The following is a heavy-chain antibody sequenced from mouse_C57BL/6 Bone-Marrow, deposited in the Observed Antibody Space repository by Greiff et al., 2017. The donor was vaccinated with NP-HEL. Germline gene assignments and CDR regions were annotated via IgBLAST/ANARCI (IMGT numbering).Heavy chain of an antibody. CDR2: IRSKSNNYAT. V-gene: IGHV10-1*01. Sequence: EVKLVESGGGLVQPKGSLKLSCAASGFSFNTYAMNWVRQAPGKGLEWVARIRSKSNNYATYYADSVKDRFTISRDDSESMLYLQMNNLKTADTAMYYCGRQRLYFDYWGQGTTLTVSS. CDR1: GFSFNTYA. J-gene: IGHJ2*01. CDR3: GRQRLYFDY. D-gene: IGHD3-2*02.